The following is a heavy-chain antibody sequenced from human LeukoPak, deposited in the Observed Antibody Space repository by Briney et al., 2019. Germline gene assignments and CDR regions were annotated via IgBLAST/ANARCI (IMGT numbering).Heavy chain of an antibody. CDR1: GGSFSGYY. CDR2: INHSGST. V-gene: IGHV4-34*01. CDR3: ARGGDYDYIWGSYRFIWFDP. Sequence: PSETLSLTCAVYGGSFSGYYWSWIRQPPGKGLEWIGEINHSGSTNYNPSLKSRVTISADTSKNQFSLKLSSVTAADTAVYYCARGGDYDYIWGSYRFIWFDPWGQGTLVTVSS. J-gene: IGHJ5*02. D-gene: IGHD3-16*02.